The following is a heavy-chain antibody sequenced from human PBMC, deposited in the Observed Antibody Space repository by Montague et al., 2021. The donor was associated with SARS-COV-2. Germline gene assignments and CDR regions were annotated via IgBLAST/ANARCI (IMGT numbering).Heavy chain of an antibody. Sequence: SLRLSCAASGFTFSSYSMNWVRQAPGKGLEWVSSISSSSSYIYYADSVKGRFTISRDNAKNSLYPQMNSLRAEDTAVYYCARDSPPTAMVTYGMDVWGQGTTVTVSS. CDR1: GFTFSSYS. V-gene: IGHV3-21*01. CDR3: ARDSPPTAMVTYGMDV. D-gene: IGHD5-18*01. CDR2: ISSSSSYI. J-gene: IGHJ6*02.